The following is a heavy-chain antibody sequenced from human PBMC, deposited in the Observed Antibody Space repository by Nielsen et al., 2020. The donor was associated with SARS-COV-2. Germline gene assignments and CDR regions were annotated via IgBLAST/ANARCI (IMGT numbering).Heavy chain of an antibody. Sequence: GESLKISCAASGFTFSGYAMSWVRQAPGKGLEWVSAISGSGGSTYYADSVKGRFTISRDNSKNTLYLQMNSLRAEDTAVYYCATPRGYSYGPFDYWGQGTLVTVSS. CDR3: ATPRGYSYGPFDY. J-gene: IGHJ4*02. CDR1: GFTFSGYA. D-gene: IGHD5-18*01. CDR2: ISGSGGST. V-gene: IGHV3-23*01.